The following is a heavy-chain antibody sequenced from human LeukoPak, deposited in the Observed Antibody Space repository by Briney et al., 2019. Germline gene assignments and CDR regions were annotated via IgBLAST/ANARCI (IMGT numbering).Heavy chain of an antibody. CDR3: ARVKGSSSWYVDNWFDP. J-gene: IGHJ5*02. V-gene: IGHV4-59*12. D-gene: IGHD6-13*01. Sequence: SETLSLTCTVSGGSINDYYWSWIRQPPGKGLDWMGYIYYSGSTNYNPSLKSRVTMSVDTSKNQFSLKLSSVTAADTAVYYCARVKGSSSWYVDNWFDPWGQGTLVTVSS. CDR2: IYYSGST. CDR1: GGSINDYY.